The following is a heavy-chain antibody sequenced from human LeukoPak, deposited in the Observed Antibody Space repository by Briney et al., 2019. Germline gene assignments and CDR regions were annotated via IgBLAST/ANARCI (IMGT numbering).Heavy chain of an antibody. Sequence: GGSLRLSCAASGIPFARAWMSWVRQAPGKGLEWVGRIKSKSDGGTTDYAAPVKGRSTISRDDSKNTLYLQMDSLKTEDTAVYYRTTVGIHVVVVTVITSDNWGQGTLVTVSS. D-gene: IGHD2-21*02. V-gene: IGHV3-15*01. CDR3: TTVGIHVVVVTVITSDN. CDR1: GIPFARAW. CDR2: IKSKSDGGTT. J-gene: IGHJ4*02.